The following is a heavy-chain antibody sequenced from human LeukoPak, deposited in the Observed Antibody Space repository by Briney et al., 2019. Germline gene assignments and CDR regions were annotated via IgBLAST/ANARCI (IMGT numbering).Heavy chain of an antibody. Sequence: PGRSLRLSCAASGFTFSSYAMHWVRQAPGKGLEWVAVISHDGSNKYYADSVKGRFTISRDNSKNTLYLQMNSLRAEDTAVYYCARDRSSSGSNWFDPWGQGTLVTVSS. CDR2: ISHDGSNK. CDR1: GFTFSSYA. D-gene: IGHD6-6*01. J-gene: IGHJ5*02. CDR3: ARDRSSSGSNWFDP. V-gene: IGHV3-30-3*01.